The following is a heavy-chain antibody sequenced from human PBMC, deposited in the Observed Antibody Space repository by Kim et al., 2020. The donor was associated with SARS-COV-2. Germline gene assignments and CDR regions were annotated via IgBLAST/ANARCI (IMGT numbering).Heavy chain of an antibody. CDR2: IRHDESEK. V-gene: IGHV3-7*01. J-gene: IGHJ5*02. CDR3: VKGGWFGLS. CDR1: GFTFSSSW. D-gene: IGHD3-10*01. Sequence: GGSLRLSCAASGFTFSSSWMTWVRQASGKGLEWVANIRHDESEKNYVDSSKGRFSISRDNAKNSLYLQMNSLRAEDTAVYYCVKGGWFGLSWGQGILVTVSS.